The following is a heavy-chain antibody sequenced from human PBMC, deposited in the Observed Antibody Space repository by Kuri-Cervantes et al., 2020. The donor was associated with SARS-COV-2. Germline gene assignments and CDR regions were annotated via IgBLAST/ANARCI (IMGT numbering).Heavy chain of an antibody. D-gene: IGHD1-26*01. J-gene: IGHJ4*02. Sequence: GGSLRLSCAASGFTFSSYSMNWVRQAPGKGLEWVSYISSSSTIYYADSVKGRFTISRGNAKNSLYLQMNSLRDEDTAVYYCARDPVGGSYGVFDYWGQGTLVTVSS. CDR2: ISSSSTI. V-gene: IGHV3-48*02. CDR3: ARDPVGGSYGVFDY. CDR1: GFTFSSYS.